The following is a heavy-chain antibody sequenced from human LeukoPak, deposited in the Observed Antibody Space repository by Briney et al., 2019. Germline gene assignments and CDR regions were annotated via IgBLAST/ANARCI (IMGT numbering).Heavy chain of an antibody. CDR2: IYTSGST. V-gene: IGHV4-61*02. D-gene: IGHD3-3*01. CDR1: GDSISSGSYY. J-gene: IGHJ6*03. CDR3: ARVTTIFGVVYYYYYMDV. Sequence: PSETLSLTCTVSGDSISSGSYYWSWIRQPAGKGLEWIGRIYTSGSTNYNPSLKSRVTISVDTSKNQFSLKLSSVTAADTAVYYCARVTTIFGVVYYYYYMDVWGKGTTVTVSS.